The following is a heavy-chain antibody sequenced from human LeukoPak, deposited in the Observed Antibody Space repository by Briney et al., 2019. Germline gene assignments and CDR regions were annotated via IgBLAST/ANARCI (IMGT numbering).Heavy chain of an antibody. CDR2: INQDGSEK. CDR3: AKGSKEVLFTRDHYMDV. V-gene: IGHV3-7*01. J-gene: IGHJ6*03. Sequence: GGSLRLSCGASGFTFDDYWMSWVRQAPGQGLEWVANINQDGSEKYYLDSAKGRFTISRDNARNSLYLQVNSLRAEDTAVYYCAKGSKEVLFTRDHYMDVWGKGTTVTISS. CDR1: GFTFDDYW. D-gene: IGHD3-3*01.